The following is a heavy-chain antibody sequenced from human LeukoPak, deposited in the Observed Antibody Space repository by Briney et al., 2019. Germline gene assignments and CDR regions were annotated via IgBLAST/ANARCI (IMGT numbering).Heavy chain of an antibody. Sequence: SETLSLTCAVSGGSISSGGYSWGWIRQPPGKGLEWIGYIYPSGSTYYNPSLKSRVTISVDRSKNQFSLKLSSVTAADTAVYYCARASDYYDSSPYYFDYWGQGTLVTVSS. D-gene: IGHD3-22*01. J-gene: IGHJ4*02. CDR1: GGSISSGGYS. CDR2: IYPSGST. CDR3: ARASDYYDSSPYYFDY. V-gene: IGHV4-30-2*01.